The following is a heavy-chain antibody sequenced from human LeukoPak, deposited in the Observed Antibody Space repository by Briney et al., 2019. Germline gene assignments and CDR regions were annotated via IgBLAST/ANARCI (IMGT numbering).Heavy chain of an antibody. CDR2: ISYDGNNK. J-gene: IGHJ4*02. V-gene: IGHV3-30*04. Sequence: PGGSLRLSCAASGFTFSTYAMHWVRQAPGKGLEWVAVISYDGNNKYYADSVKGRFTISRDNSKNTLYLQMNSLRAEDTAVYYCARILRGYSPFDYWGQGTLVTVSS. CDR3: ARILRGYSPFDY. CDR1: GFTFSTYA. D-gene: IGHD3-22*01.